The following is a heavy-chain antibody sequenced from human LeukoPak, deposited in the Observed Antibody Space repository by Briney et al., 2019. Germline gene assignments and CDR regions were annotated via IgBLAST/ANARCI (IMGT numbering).Heavy chain of an antibody. CDR2: IKSKNVGGTT. CDR3: ITEYYGSAMY. Sequence: PGGSLRVSFAASGFTFSTAWMSWVRQAPGKGLEWVGRIKSKNVGGTTEFTAPVKGRFTISRDDSKNTVYLQMNSLRTEDTAVYYCITEYYGSAMYWGQGALVTVSS. V-gene: IGHV3-15*01. J-gene: IGHJ4*02. CDR1: GFTFSTAW. D-gene: IGHD3-10*01.